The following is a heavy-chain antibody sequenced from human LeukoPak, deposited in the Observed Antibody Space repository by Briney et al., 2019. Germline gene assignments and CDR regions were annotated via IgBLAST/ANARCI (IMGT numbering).Heavy chain of an antibody. CDR2: IIPILGIA. CDR1: GGTFSSYA. Sequence: SVKVSCKASGGTFSSYAISWVRQAPGQGLEWMGRIIPILGIANYAQKVQGRVTITADKSTSTAYMELSSLRSEDTAVYYCARGSLYYYGSGSYYLGSRSNNFDYWGQGTLVTVSS. V-gene: IGHV1-69*04. J-gene: IGHJ4*02. D-gene: IGHD3-10*01. CDR3: ARGSLYYYGSGSYYLGSRSNNFDY.